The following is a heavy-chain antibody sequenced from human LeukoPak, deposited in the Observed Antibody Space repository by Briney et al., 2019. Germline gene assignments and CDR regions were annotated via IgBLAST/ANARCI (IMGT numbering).Heavy chain of an antibody. CDR1: GFTFSSYA. J-gene: IGHJ3*02. D-gene: IGHD6-19*01. CDR3: AKHQSSGYTRTASAFDI. Sequence: GGSLRLSCAASGFTFSSYAMSWVRQAPGRGLEWVSAISGSGGSTYYADSVKGRFTISRDNSKNTLYLQMNSLRAEDTAVYYCAKHQSSGYTRTASAFDIWGQGTMVTVSS. V-gene: IGHV3-23*01. CDR2: ISGSGGST.